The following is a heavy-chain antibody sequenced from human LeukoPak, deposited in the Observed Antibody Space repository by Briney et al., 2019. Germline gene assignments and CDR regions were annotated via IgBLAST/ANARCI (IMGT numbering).Heavy chain of an antibody. V-gene: IGHV4-59*08. D-gene: IGHD4-17*01. CDR3: ARHVYGEGMVV. Sequence: SETLSLTCTVSGGSISSYYWSWIRQPPGKGVEWIGYIYYSGSTNYNPSLKSRVTISLDTSKNQFSLTLSSVTAADTAVYYCARHVYGEGMVVWGKGTTVAVSS. CDR2: IYYSGST. CDR1: GGSISSYY. J-gene: IGHJ6*04.